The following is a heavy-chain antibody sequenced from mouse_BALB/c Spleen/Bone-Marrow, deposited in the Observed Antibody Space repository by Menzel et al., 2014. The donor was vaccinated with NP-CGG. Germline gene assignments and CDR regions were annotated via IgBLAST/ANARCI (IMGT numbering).Heavy chain of an antibody. D-gene: IGHD1-1*01. CDR2: IDHANGNT. J-gene: IGHJ3*01. V-gene: IGHV14-3*02. Sequence: VQLQQSGAELVKPGDSVKLSCTASGFNIKDTYMHWVKQRPEQSLEWIGRIDHANGNTKYDPKFQGKASITADTSTNPAYLQLSSLTSEDTAVYYCASDYYGSSGFAYWGQGTLVTVSA. CDR1: GFNIKDTY. CDR3: ASDYYGSSGFAY.